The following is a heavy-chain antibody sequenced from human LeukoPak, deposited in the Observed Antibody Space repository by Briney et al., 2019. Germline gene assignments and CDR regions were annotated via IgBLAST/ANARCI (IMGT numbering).Heavy chain of an antibody. V-gene: IGHV4-61*02. CDR1: GGSISSGSYY. J-gene: IGHJ4*02. Sequence: SSETLSLTCTVSGGSISSGSYYWSWIRQPAWKGLEWIGRIYTSGSTNYNPSLKSLATISVDTSKNQFSLKLSSVTAADTAVYYCASRPRLVYGSSPDDYWGQGALVTVSS. CDR3: ASRPRLVYGSSPDDY. D-gene: IGHD3-10*01. CDR2: IYTSGST.